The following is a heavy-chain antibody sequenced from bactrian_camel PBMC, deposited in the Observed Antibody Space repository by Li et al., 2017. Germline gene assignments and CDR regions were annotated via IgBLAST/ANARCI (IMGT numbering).Heavy chain of an antibody. CDR1: GDTFPSHC. J-gene: IGHJ6*01. V-gene: IGHV3S55*01. CDR3: AADPPRYCEDGVCHCDAAVPDYGS. Sequence: HVQLVESGGDSVQPGGSLTLSCVNSGDTFPSHCMGWFRQAPGKEREGVAGIGSEGTTAYAEAVMGRFTISRVNAKKLYLQMNRLEPEDTAMYFCAADPPRYCEDGVCHCDAAVPDYGSRGQGTQVTVS. CDR2: IGSEGTT. D-gene: IGHD1*01.